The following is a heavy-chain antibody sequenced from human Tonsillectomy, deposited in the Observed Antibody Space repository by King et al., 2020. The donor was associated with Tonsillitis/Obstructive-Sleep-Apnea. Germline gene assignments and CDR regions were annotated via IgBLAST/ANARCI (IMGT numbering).Heavy chain of an antibody. CDR2: ISYSGST. CDR3: ARDMVLEAGGDAFDI. D-gene: IGHD2-8*01. CDR1: GGSISSYY. V-gene: IGHV4-59*01. J-gene: IGHJ3*02. Sequence: VQLQESGPGLVKPSETLSLTCTVSGGSISSYYWSWIRQPPGKGLEWIGYISYSGSTNYNPSLKSRVTMSVDTSKNQFSLKLSSVTAADTAVYYCARDMVLEAGGDAFDIWGQATMVTVSS.